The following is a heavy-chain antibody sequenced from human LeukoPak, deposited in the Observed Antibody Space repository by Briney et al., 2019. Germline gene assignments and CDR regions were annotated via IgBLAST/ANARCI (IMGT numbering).Heavy chain of an antibody. CDR3: ARVSKSSSWYGVNQPPSADFDY. J-gene: IGHJ4*02. Sequence: ASVKVSCKASGGTFSSYAISWVRQAPGQGLEWMGGIIPIFGTANYAQKFQGRVTITADESTSTAYMELSSLRSEDTAVYYCARVSKSSSWYGVNQPPSADFDYWGQGTLVTVSS. V-gene: IGHV1-69*01. D-gene: IGHD6-13*01. CDR2: IIPIFGTA. CDR1: GGTFSSYA.